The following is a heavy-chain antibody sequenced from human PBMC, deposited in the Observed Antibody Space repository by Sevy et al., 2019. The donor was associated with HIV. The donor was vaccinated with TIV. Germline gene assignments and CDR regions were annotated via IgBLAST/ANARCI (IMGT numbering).Heavy chain of an antibody. J-gene: IGHJ4*02. CDR1: GFNFRNSW. CDR3: VRDEEEGASVLDY. Sequence: GGSLRLSCATFGFNFRNSWMAWVRQTPGKGLEFLADIKQDGYETYYVDSVKGRFTISRDNAKNSLHLQMNSLRAEDTAMYFCVRDEEEGASVLDYWGQGTPVTVSS. CDR2: IKQDGYET. V-gene: IGHV3-7*03. D-gene: IGHD1-26*01.